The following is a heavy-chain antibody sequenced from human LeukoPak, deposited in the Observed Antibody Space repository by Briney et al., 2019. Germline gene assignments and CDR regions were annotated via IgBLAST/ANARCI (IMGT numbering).Heavy chain of an antibody. CDR1: GSSFTSYW. Sequence: GESLKISCKGSGSSFTSYWIGWVRQMPGKGLEWMGIIYPGDSDTRYSPSFQGQVTISADKSISTAYLQWSSLKASDTAMYYCARQIVVVPTANSAGVGAFDIWGQGTMVTVSS. D-gene: IGHD2-2*01. CDR3: ARQIVVVPTANSAGVGAFDI. CDR2: IYPGDSDT. J-gene: IGHJ3*02. V-gene: IGHV5-51*01.